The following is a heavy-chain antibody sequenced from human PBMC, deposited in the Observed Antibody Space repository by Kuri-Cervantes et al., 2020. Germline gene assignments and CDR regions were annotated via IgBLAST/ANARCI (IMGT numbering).Heavy chain of an antibody. CDR3: ARGNLGGYMANWFDP. Sequence: SVKVSCKASGGTFSSYAISWVRQAPGQGLEWMGGIIPIFGTANYAQKFQGRVTITADESTSTAYMELRSLRSEDTAVYYCARGNLGGYMANWFDPWGQGTLVTVSS. CDR2: IIPIFGTA. CDR1: GGTFSSYA. V-gene: IGHV1-69*13. D-gene: IGHD6-13*01. J-gene: IGHJ5*02.